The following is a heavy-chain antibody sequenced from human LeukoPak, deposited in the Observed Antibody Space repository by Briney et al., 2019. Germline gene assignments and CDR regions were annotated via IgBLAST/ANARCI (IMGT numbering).Heavy chain of an antibody. CDR1: GGSINSGGFF. Sequence: PSQTLSLTCPVSGGSINSGGFFWSWIRQHTGEALEWIRYIYYSGNTHHHPSRKRRVHSLIDKPENHVALTRSHVAAADTGGYTCARAVVNEFWSGYSYYYYYMDVWGKGTTVTVSS. CDR2: IYYSGNT. CDR3: ARAVVNEFWSGYSYYYYYMDV. D-gene: IGHD3-3*01. V-gene: IGHV4-31*03. J-gene: IGHJ6*03.